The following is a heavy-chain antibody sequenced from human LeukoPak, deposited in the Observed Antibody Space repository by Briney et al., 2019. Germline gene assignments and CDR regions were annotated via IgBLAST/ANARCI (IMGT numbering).Heavy chain of an antibody. J-gene: IGHJ5*02. CDR3: AKGPDP. CDR1: GFTFNSYW. CDR2: INTGGRIT. V-gene: IGHV3-74*01. Sequence: PGGSLRLSCAASGFTFNSYWLHWVRQAPGKGLVWVSRINTGGRITNYADSVKGRFTVSRDNAKNTLFLQMNSLRAEDTAVYYCAKGPDPWGQGTLVTVSS.